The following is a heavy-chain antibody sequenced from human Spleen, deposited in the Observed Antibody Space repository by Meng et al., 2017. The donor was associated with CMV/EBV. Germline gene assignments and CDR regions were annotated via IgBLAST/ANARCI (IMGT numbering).Heavy chain of an antibody. Sequence: SETLSLTCTVSGGSISSSSYYWGWIRQPPGKGLEWIGGIYYSGSTYYNPSLKSRVTISVDTSKNQFSLKLSSVTAADTAAYYCARQGDYSNYEFKIDYWGQGTLVTVSS. V-gene: IGHV4-39*01. J-gene: IGHJ4*02. D-gene: IGHD4-11*01. CDR3: ARQGDYSNYEFKIDY. CDR2: IYYSGST. CDR1: GGSISSSSYY.